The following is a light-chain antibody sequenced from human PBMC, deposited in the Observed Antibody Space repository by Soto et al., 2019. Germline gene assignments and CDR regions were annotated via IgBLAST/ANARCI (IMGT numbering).Light chain of an antibody. J-gene: IGLJ2*01. CDR3: FSYTLSSSL. Sequence: QSVLTQPPSVSGSPGQTITISCTGTSSDIGGNNDVSWYQQHPGKAPKLIIYDITNRPSGVSYRFSGSKSANTASLTISGLEDEAEAYYHSFSYTLSSSLFGGGTKLTVL. V-gene: IGLV2-14*03. CDR1: SSDIGGNND. CDR2: DIT.